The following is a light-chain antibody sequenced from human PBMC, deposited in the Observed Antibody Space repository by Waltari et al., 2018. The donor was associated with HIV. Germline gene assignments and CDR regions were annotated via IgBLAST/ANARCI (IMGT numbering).Light chain of an antibody. CDR3: QQANSFPLT. V-gene: IGKV1-12*01. CDR2: AAS. Sequence: QITQVPFFVSSSLRDRITITCRASQGISSWLAWYQQKPGKAPKLLIYAASSLQSGVPSRFSGSGSGTDFTLTISSLQPEDFATYYCQQANSFPLTFGGGTKVEIK. CDR1: QGISSW. J-gene: IGKJ4*01.